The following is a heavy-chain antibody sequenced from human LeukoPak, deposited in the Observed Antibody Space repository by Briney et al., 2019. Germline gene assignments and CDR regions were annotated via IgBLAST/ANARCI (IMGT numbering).Heavy chain of an antibody. Sequence: GGSLRLSCAASGFSFSDYAMTWVRQAPGKGLEWVSAITGPGEGSFYADSAKGWFTMSRDNSKNTVYLQMHSLRVEDTAVYFCAKRIYGWYQIDYWGQGTLVTVSS. V-gene: IGHV3-23*01. CDR2: ITGPGEGS. CDR3: AKRIYGWYQIDY. D-gene: IGHD6-19*01. CDR1: GFSFSDYA. J-gene: IGHJ4*02.